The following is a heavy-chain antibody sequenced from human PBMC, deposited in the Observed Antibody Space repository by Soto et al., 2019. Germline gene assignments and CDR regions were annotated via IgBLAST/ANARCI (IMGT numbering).Heavy chain of an antibody. CDR1: GFTFSRYG. D-gene: IGHD3-9*01. CDR3: ARDQSYRRDWYYFDY. J-gene: IGHJ4*02. Sequence: GGSLRLSCAASGFTFSRYGIHWVRQAPGKGLEWVANIWYDGSYKYYADSVKGRFTISRDNSKNTLYLQMNSLSAEDTAVYYCARDQSYRRDWYYFDYWGQGTPVNVSS. CDR2: IWYDGSYK. V-gene: IGHV3-33*01.